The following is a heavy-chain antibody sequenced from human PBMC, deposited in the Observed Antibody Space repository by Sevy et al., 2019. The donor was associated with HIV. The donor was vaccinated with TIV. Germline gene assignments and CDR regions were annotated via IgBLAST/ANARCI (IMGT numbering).Heavy chain of an antibody. J-gene: IGHJ4*02. V-gene: IGHV4-34*01. CDR2: IDHSGRS. D-gene: IGHD4-17*01. Sequence: SETLSLTCAVYGESFSNYYWSWIRLSPGKGLESIGEIDHSGRSDNNPSLKSRVTMSVDTSKNQFSLKLTSVTAADTAVYYCARGPKPLRSEYGDYRGVGYYFDSWGQGTLVTVSS. CDR3: ARGPKPLRSEYGDYRGVGYYFDS. CDR1: GESFSNYY.